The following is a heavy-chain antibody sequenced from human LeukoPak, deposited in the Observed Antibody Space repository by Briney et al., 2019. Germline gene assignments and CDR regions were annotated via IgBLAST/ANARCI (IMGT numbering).Heavy chain of an antibody. J-gene: IGHJ4*02. CDR2: IGTAGDT. CDR3: ARVAKERVGGVYYFDY. CDR1: GFTFSDYD. D-gene: IGHD1-1*01. V-gene: IGHV3-13*01. Sequence: QSGGSLRLSCAASGFTFSDYDMHWVRQATGKGLEWASSIGTAGDTYYTGSVKGRFTISRENAKNSLYLQMNSLRAGDTAVYYCARVAKERVGGVYYFDYWGQGTLVTVSS.